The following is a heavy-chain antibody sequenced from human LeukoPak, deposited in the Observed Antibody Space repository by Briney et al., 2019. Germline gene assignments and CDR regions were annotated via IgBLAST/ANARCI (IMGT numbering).Heavy chain of an antibody. Sequence: GGSLRLSCAASGFTVSSNYMSWVRQAPGKGLEWLSVIHSGGSTYYADSVKGRFTVSRDNSKNMLYLQMNSLRAEDTAVYCCARGETNPFDYWGQGTLVTVSS. V-gene: IGHV3-66*01. CDR3: ARGETNPFDY. CDR1: GFTVSSNY. J-gene: IGHJ4*02. CDR2: IHSGGST.